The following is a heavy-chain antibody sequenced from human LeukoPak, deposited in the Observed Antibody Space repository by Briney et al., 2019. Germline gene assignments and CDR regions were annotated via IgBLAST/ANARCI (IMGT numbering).Heavy chain of an antibody. CDR2: IYYSGSP. D-gene: IGHD2-2*03. V-gene: IGHV4-59*08. CDR1: GGSISTYY. Sequence: SETLSLTCTVSGGSISTYYWSWIRQPPGKGLEWIGYIYYSGSPNYNPSLKSRVTISVDTSKNQFSLKLSSVTAADTAVYYCARLLGCTYWYFGLWGRGTLVTVSS. J-gene: IGHJ2*01. CDR3: ARLLGCTYWYFGL.